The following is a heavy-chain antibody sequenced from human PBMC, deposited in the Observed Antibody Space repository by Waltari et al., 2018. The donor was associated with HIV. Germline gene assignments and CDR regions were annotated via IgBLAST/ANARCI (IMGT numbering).Heavy chain of an antibody. Sequence: QVQLVQSGAEVKKPGASVKVSCKASGYTFTSYDINWVRQATGQGLEWMGWMNPNSGNTGYAQKFQGRVTMTRNTSISTAYMELSSLRSEDTAVYYCARGSRQLIAARRAFDIWGQGTMVTVSS. CDR3: ARGSRQLIAARRAFDI. V-gene: IGHV1-8*01. CDR2: MNPNSGNT. J-gene: IGHJ3*02. CDR1: GYTFTSYD. D-gene: IGHD6-13*01.